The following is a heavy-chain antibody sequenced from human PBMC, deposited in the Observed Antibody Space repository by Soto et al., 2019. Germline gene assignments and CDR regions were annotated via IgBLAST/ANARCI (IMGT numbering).Heavy chain of an antibody. CDR3: ARQAAAPGIDLWFDP. D-gene: IGHD6-13*01. CDR2: IFYAGNT. J-gene: IGHJ5*02. V-gene: IGHV4-39*01. Sequence: SETLSLTCNVSGGSISSSRSYWAWFRQPPGKELEWIANIFYAGNTYYNPSLKSRVTVSVDTSKNQFSLKLDSVTAADSAVYYCARQAAAPGIDLWFDPWGQGTLVTVSS. CDR1: GGSISSSRSY.